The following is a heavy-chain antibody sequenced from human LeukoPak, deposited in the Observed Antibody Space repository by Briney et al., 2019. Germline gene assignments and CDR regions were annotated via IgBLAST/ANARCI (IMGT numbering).Heavy chain of an antibody. Sequence: GGSLRLSCAASGFTFSSYAMSWVRQAPGKGLEWVSVIYSGGPTYYADSVKGRFTISRDNSKNTVYLQMNSLRGEDTAVYFCARGWVVATGGFDMWGQGTMVTVSS. J-gene: IGHJ3*02. CDR3: ARGWVVATGGFDM. CDR1: GFTFSSYA. V-gene: IGHV3-53*01. CDR2: IYSGGPT. D-gene: IGHD2-8*02.